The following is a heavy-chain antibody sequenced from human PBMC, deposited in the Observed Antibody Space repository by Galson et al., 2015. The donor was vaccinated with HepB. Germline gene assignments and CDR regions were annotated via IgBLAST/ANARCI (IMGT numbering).Heavy chain of an antibody. CDR1: GYTFTSYG. Sequence: SVKVSCKASGYTFTSYGISWVRQAPGQGLEWMGWISAYNGNTNYAQKLQGRVTMTTDTSTSTAYMELRSLRSDDTAVYYCARDPGREVDILTGYYYYWGQGTLVTVSS. CDR2: ISAYNGNT. V-gene: IGHV1-18*04. D-gene: IGHD3-9*01. CDR3: ARDPGREVDILTGYYYY. J-gene: IGHJ4*02.